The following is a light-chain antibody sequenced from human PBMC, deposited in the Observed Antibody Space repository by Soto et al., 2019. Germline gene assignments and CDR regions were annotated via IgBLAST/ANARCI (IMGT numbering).Light chain of an antibody. CDR3: ISYTGSSTSYV. CDR2: EAS. CDR1: SSDVGSYDH. V-gene: IGLV2-14*01. J-gene: IGLJ1*01. Sequence: QSALTQPASVSGSPGQSITISCSGTSSDVGSYDHVAWYQQSPGKTPKLMIYEASNRPSGVSSRFSGSKSGNTASLTISGLQAEDEADYYCISYTGSSTSYVFGSGTKVTVL.